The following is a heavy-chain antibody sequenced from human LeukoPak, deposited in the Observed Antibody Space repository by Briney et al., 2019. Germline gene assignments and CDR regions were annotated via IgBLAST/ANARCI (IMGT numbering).Heavy chain of an antibody. CDR3: ARAAMVRGGKSYYYGMDV. D-gene: IGHD3-10*01. V-gene: IGHV3-11*01. Sequence: GGSLRLSCAASGFSFSDYYLNWIRQAPGKGLEWVSYMSSTGATIYYADSVKGRFTIPRDNARNLLYLQMNSLRAEDTAVYYCARAAMVRGGKSYYYGMDVWGQGTTVTVSS. CDR1: GFSFSDYY. J-gene: IGHJ6*02. CDR2: MSSTGATI.